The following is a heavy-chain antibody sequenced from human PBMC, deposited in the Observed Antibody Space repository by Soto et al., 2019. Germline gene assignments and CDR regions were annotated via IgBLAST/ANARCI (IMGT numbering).Heavy chain of an antibody. D-gene: IGHD3-22*01. CDR1: GFTFSDYS. CDR3: ARNYDSSGYYRVPADY. Sequence: GGSLRLSCAASGFTFSDYSMNWVRQAPGKGLEWVSSISSSSSYIYYADSLKGRVTISRDNAKNSLYLQMNSLTAEDTAVYYCARNYDSSGYYRVPADYWGQGTLVTVSS. V-gene: IGHV3-21*01. J-gene: IGHJ4*02. CDR2: ISSSSSYI.